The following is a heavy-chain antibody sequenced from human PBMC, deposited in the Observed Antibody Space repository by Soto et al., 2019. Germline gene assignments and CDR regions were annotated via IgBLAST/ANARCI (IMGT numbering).Heavy chain of an antibody. CDR1: GYTFTSYD. V-gene: IGHV1-8*01. D-gene: IGHD6-13*01. Sequence: ASVKVSCKASGYTFTSYDINWVRQATRQGLEWMGWMNPNSGNTGYAQKFQGRVTMTRNTSISTAYMELSSLRSEDTAVYYCARGSSSWYYYYYGMDVWGQGTTVTVSS. J-gene: IGHJ6*02. CDR2: MNPNSGNT. CDR3: ARGSSSWYYYYYGMDV.